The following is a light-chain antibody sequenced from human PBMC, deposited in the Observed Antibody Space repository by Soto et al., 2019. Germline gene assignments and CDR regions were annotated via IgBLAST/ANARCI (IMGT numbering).Light chain of an antibody. CDR3: QQYGSSPPS. Sequence: EIVLTQSPGTLSLSPGERATLSCRASQSVSSSYLAWYQKKPGQAPSLLIYGASSRATGIPDRFSGSGSGTDFTLTISRLEPEDFAVYYCQQYGSSPPSFGQGTKVEIK. J-gene: IGKJ1*01. V-gene: IGKV3-20*01. CDR1: QSVSSSY. CDR2: GAS.